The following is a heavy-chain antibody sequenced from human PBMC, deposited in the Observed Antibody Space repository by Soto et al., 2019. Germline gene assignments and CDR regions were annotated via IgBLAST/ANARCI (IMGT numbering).Heavy chain of an antibody. Sequence: QVTLKESGPVLVKPTESLTLTCTVSGFSLSNARLGVGWIRQPPGKALEWLAHIFSNGEKSYSTSLKSRLTISKATSKRQVVLTMTNMDPVDTATYYCARIPVIYYASSGYDWSFDIWGQGTMVTVSS. CDR2: IFSNGEK. CDR3: ARIPVIYYASSGYDWSFDI. CDR1: GFSLSNARLG. D-gene: IGHD3-22*01. J-gene: IGHJ3*02. V-gene: IGHV2-26*01.